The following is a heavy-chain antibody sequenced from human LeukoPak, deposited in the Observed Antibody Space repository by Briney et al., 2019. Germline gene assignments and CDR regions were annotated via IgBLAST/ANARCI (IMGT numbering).Heavy chain of an antibody. CDR1: ELTSSNTW. J-gene: IGHJ1*01. Sequence: PGGSLRLSCAASELTSSNTWITGFRQAPGKGRNGIGRIQSSTNGGTVDYAAPVKGRFTISRDDSKNTLYLQMNSLTTEDTAFYYCATGFYDACEHWGQGTLVTVSS. V-gene: IGHV3-15*01. D-gene: IGHD5/OR15-5a*01. CDR3: ATGFYDACEH. CDR2: IQSSTNGGTV.